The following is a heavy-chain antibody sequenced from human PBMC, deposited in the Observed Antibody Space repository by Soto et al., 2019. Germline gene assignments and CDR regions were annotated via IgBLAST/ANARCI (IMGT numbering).Heavy chain of an antibody. CDR2: ISSSGGTT. CDR1: GFTFSTYA. V-gene: IGHV3-23*01. Sequence: EMQLLESGGDLVQPGGSLTLSCAASGFTFSTYAMSWVRQAPGKGLEWVSGISSSGGTTNYADSVRGRFIIYKDNSKNTLFLQMNSLKTEDTAMYFCARDRRAAVAGTGTWFDPWGQGTQVTVSS. J-gene: IGHJ5*02. CDR3: ARDRRAAVAGTGTWFDP. D-gene: IGHD6-19*01.